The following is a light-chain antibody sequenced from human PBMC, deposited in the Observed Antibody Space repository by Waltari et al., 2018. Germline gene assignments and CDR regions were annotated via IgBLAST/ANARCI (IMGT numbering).Light chain of an antibody. CDR3: QQCHRSPWT. Sequence: DIVMTQSPDSLAVFPGARAIINCKSSQSVLDSSNNKNYMAWYQQKPGQPPKLLIYWASIRESGVPDRFSGSGSGTEFTLTISSLQAEDVAVYYCQQCHRSPWTFGQGTKVEI. J-gene: IGKJ1*01. V-gene: IGKV4-1*01. CDR2: WAS. CDR1: QSVLDSSNNKNY.